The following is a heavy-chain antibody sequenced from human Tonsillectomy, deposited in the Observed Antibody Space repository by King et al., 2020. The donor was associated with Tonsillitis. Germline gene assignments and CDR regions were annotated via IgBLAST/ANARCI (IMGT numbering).Heavy chain of an antibody. CDR2: VYYTGST. CDR1: GGSISRGGYY. D-gene: IGHD2-15*01. J-gene: IGHJ4*02. Sequence: VQLQESGPGLLKPSETLSLTCTVSGGSISRGGYYWSWIRQLPGKGLEWIGYVYYTGSTYYNPSLESRLTMSVYTSKNQFSLKLSSVTAADAAVYYCAGSGATFDYWGQGTLVTVSS. V-gene: IGHV4-31*03. CDR3: AGSGATFDY.